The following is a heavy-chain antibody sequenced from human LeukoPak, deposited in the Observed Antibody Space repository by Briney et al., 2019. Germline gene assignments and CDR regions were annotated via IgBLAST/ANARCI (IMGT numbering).Heavy chain of an antibody. Sequence: KPSETLSLTCAVYGGSFSGYYWSWIRQPPGKGLKWIGEINHSGSTNYNPSLKSRVTISVDTSKNQFSLKLSSVTAADTAVYYCATRESLLWFGELSRYYFMDVWGKGTTVTVSS. CDR1: GGSFSGYY. CDR3: ATRESLLWFGELSRYYFMDV. D-gene: IGHD3-10*01. J-gene: IGHJ6*03. CDR2: INHSGST. V-gene: IGHV4-34*01.